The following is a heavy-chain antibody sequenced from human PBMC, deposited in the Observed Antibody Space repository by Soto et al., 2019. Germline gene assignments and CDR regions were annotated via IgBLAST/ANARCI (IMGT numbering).Heavy chain of an antibody. CDR2: ISYDGSNK. V-gene: IGHV3-30*18. CDR3: AKDQFDYYDSSGWFDL. CDR1: GFTFSSYG. Sequence: QVPLVESGGGVVQPGRSLRLSCAASGFTFSSYGMHWVRQAPGKGLEWVAVISYDGSNKYYADSVKGRFTISRDNSKNTLYLQMNSLRAEDTAVYYCAKDQFDYYDSSGWFDLWGRGTLVTVSS. D-gene: IGHD3-22*01. J-gene: IGHJ2*01.